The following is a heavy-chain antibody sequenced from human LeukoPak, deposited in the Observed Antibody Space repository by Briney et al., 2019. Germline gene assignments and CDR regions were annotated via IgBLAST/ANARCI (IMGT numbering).Heavy chain of an antibody. CDR3: ARQKLGLQSSFDH. J-gene: IGHJ4*02. Sequence: PSETLSLTCTVSGGSISSYYWSWIRQPPGKGLEWIGYIYYSGSTNYNPSLKSRVTISVDTSKNQFSLKLSSVTAADTAVYYRARQKLGLQSSFDHWGQGTLVTVSS. CDR1: GGSISSYY. CDR2: IYYSGST. D-gene: IGHD5-24*01. V-gene: IGHV4-59*08.